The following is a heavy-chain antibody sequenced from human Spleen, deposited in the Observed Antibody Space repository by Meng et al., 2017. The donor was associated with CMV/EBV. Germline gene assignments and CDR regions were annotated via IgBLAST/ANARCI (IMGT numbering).Heavy chain of an antibody. CDR3: ARDEALPTSYYNSKHSDGLDF. CDR1: GGSFSGYY. V-gene: IGHV4-34*01. Sequence: SETLSLTCAVYGGSFSGYYWSWIRQPPGKGLEWIGEINHSGSTNYNPSLKSRVTISVDTSKNQFSLKLSSVTAADTAVYYCARDEALPTSYYNSKHSDGLDFWGQGTLVTVSS. CDR2: INHSGST. D-gene: IGHD3-22*01. J-gene: IGHJ4*02.